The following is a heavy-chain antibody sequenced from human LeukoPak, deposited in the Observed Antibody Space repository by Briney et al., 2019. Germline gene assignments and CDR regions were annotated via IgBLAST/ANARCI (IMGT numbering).Heavy chain of an antibody. J-gene: IGHJ6*04. CDR3: IAHFPYFYGFDV. CDR2: IKSEGEGATT. Sequence: GGSLRLSCVSSGFTIGTAWMSWVRQAPGKRLQWLGHIKSEGEGATTDYAAPAKGRFAISRDDSKNMIYLQMSSLKIDDTAIYYCIAHFPYFYGFDVWGKGTTVTVSS. D-gene: IGHD3-3*02. CDR1: GFTIGTAW. V-gene: IGHV3-15*01.